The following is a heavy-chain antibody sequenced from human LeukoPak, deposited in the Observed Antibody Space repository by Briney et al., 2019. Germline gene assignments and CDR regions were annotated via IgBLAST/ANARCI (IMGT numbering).Heavy chain of an antibody. CDR2: IYYSGST. CDR3: ARSIAAAGTSLPYYYHYYMDV. Sequence: SETLSLTCTVSGGSITIYYWSSIRQPPGKGLEWIWYIYYSGSTNYNPSLKSRVTISVETSKNQFSLKLSSVTAADTAVYYCARSIAAAGTSLPYYYHYYMDVWGKGTTVTVSS. J-gene: IGHJ6*03. D-gene: IGHD6-13*01. V-gene: IGHV4-59*01. CDR1: GGSITIYY.